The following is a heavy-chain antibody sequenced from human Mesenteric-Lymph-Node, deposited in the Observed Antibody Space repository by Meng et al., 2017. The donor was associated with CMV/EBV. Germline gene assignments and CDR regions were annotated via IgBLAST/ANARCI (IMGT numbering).Heavy chain of an antibody. CDR3: AICPIIVVVPASIASFAS. CDR2: INPNSDGA. Sequence: NCSDYYKGGVRQAPGQGLEWMGLINPNSDGATNGQRFQGRDTMTRDPSTSAVYLTLCSLHSYAPAVYYCAICPIIVVVPASIASFASWGQGTLVTVSS. CDR1: NCSDYY. V-gene: IGHV1-46*01. D-gene: IGHD2-2*01. J-gene: IGHJ4*02.